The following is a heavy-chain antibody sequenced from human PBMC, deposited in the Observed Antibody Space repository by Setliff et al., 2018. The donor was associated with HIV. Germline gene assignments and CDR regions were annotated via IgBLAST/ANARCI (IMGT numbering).Heavy chain of an antibody. CDR2: VNRGRRT. J-gene: IGHJ4*02. CDR3: AREIPYSYGGRGHPL. Sequence: LSLTCALYGGSFSDYYWSWIRQPPGMGLEWIGEVNRGRRTNYNSSLKSRVTTSIDTSRNQFSLTVSSVTAADTAVYYCAREIPYSYGGRGHPLWGQGTLVTVSS. V-gene: IGHV4-34*01. D-gene: IGHD3-22*01. CDR1: GGSFSDYY.